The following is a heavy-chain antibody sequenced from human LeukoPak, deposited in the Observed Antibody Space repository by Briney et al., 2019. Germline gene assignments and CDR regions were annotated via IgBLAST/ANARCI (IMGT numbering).Heavy chain of an antibody. CDR1: RFTFSGYA. J-gene: IGHJ5*02. CDR3: AKGSGSGWYGWFDP. D-gene: IGHD6-19*01. V-gene: IGHV3-23*01. Sequence: GGSLRLSSAAPRFTFSGYAMYWVRQAPGKGLEWVSCIYASGVNTYYADSVKGRFTISTDNSRNTLYLQMNSLRAEDTAVYYGAKGSGSGWYGWFDPWGQGTLVTGSS. CDR2: IYASGVNT.